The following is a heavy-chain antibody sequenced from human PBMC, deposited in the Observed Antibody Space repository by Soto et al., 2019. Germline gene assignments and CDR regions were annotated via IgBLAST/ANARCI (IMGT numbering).Heavy chain of an antibody. D-gene: IGHD3-22*01. Sequence: QVQLVQSGAEVKKPESSVRLSCKASGGTFNNYAITWVRQTPGQGLEWMGGTIPMFGTTNYAEKFQGRVTITADESTNTAYMELSSLRSEDTAVYYCTRCGIRYHSIGFYLGIDGMDVWGQGTTVIVSS. CDR2: TIPMFGTT. J-gene: IGHJ6*02. CDR3: TRCGIRYHSIGFYLGIDGMDV. V-gene: IGHV1-69*12. CDR1: GGTFNNYA.